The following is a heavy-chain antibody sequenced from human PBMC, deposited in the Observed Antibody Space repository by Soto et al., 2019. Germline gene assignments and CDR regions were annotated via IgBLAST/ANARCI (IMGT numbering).Heavy chain of an antibody. Sequence: QVQLVQSGAEVKKPGASVKVSCKASGYTFTSYYISWVRQAPGQGREWMGWISAYNGKTNYAQKHQGRFTMPTDTSTSTAYMELRSLRSVATAVYYCARDTPPADYWGQGPLVTVSS. V-gene: IGHV1-18*01. CDR3: ARDTPPADY. CDR2: ISAYNGKT. CDR1: GYTFTSYY. J-gene: IGHJ4*02.